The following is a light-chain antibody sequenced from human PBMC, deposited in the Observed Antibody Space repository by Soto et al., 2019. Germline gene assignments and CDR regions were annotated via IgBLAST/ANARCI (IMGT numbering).Light chain of an antibody. J-gene: IGKJ4*01. CDR1: QSVSSN. Sequence: EIVMTQSPATLSVSLGERATLSCRASQSVSSNLAWYQQKPGQAPRLLIFGASTRATGIPARFSGSGSGTEFPLTISSLQSEDFAAYHCQHYHALPLTFGGGTKVEIK. V-gene: IGKV3-15*01. CDR2: GAS. CDR3: QHYHALPLT.